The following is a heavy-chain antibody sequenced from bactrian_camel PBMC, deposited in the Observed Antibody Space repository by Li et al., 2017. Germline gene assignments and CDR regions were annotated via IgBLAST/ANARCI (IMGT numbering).Heavy chain of an antibody. CDR2: FNSDGRT. D-gene: IGHD1*01. Sequence: QVQLVESGGGSVQAGGSLKLSCVGSGFKDDRYCLAWFRQTPGQEREGVATFNSDGRTSYADSVKGRFTISKANAKNDLYLQLNSLKPEDAAMYYCAASRYLYCSAGLRTTDFHVWGQGTQVTVS. CDR3: AASRYLYCSAGLRTTDFHV. CDR1: GFKDDRYC. J-gene: IGHJ6*01. V-gene: IGHV3S55*01.